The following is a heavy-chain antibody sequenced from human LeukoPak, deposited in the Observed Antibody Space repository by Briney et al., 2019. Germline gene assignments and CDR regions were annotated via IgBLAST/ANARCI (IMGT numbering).Heavy chain of an antibody. D-gene: IGHD3-10*01. J-gene: IGHJ3*02. CDR2: ISGDGEST. CDR3: AKGFRGAATDAFHI. CDR1: GFSFSTYA. V-gene: IGHV3-23*01. Sequence: GGSLGLSCAASGFSFSTYAMNWVRQAPGKGLEWVSLISGDGESTYADSVKGRFTLSRDNSKRMLYLQMNSLRAEDTAVYYCAKGFRGAATDAFHIWGQGTMVTVSS.